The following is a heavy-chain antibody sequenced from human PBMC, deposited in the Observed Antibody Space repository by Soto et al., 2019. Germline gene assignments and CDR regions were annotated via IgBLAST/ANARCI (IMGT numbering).Heavy chain of an antibody. J-gene: IGHJ4*02. CDR1: GGSISSSSHY. Sequence: SETLSLTCTVSGGSISSSSHYWGWIRQPPGQGLEWIGTIYYSGSPYYSPSLKSRVTISVDSSKNQFSLKLSSVTAADTAMYYCARHCDSRGYYHPLLCDFGYWGQGALVPVSS. CDR2: IYYSGSP. D-gene: IGHD3-22*01. V-gene: IGHV4-39*01. CDR3: ARHCDSRGYYHPLLCDFGY.